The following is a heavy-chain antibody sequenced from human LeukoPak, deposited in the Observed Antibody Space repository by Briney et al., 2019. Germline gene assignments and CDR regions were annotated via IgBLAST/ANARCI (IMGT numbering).Heavy chain of an antibody. CDR1: GGSFTKHQ. V-gene: IGHV4-34*01. CDR3: ARGGSSSWYEY. Sequence: SETLSLTCAVYGGSFTKHQWSWIRQPPGKGLEWIGAINDGGSTNYNPSLKSRVTISVDTSKNQFSLRLSSMTAADTAVYYCARGGSSSWYEYWGQGTLVTVSS. D-gene: IGHD6-13*01. J-gene: IGHJ4*02. CDR2: INDGGST.